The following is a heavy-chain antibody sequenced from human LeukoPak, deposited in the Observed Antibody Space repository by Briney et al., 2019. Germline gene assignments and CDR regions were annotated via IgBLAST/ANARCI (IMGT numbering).Heavy chain of an antibody. Sequence: PGGSLRLSCEASGFTFSSFNMHWVRQAPGKGLEWVTFIWDDGNDKHYADSVKGRFTISRDNSKNTLYLQMNSLRAEDTAVYYCAKGVDIVATPFDYWGQGTLVTVSS. V-gene: IGHV3-30*02. CDR2: IWDDGNDK. CDR3: AKGVDIVATPFDY. D-gene: IGHD5-12*01. J-gene: IGHJ4*02. CDR1: GFTFSSFN.